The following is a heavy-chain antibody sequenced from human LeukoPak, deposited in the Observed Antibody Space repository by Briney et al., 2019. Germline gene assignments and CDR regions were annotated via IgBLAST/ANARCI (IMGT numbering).Heavy chain of an antibody. CDR3: ARTRMAARLRAYYYYMDV. D-gene: IGHD6-6*01. CDR1: GGSFSGYY. J-gene: IGHJ6*03. Sequence: SETLSLTCAVYGGSFSGYYWSWIRQPPGKGLEWIGEINHSGSTNYNPSLKSRVTISVDTSKNQFSLMLSSVTAADTAVYYCARTRMAARLRAYYYYMDVWGKGTTVTVSS. CDR2: INHSGST. V-gene: IGHV4-34*01.